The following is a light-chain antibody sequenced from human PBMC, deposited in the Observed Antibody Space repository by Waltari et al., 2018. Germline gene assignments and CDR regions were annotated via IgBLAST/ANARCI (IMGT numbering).Light chain of an antibody. J-gene: IGKJ1*01. V-gene: IGKV3-20*01. CDR3: QHYLRLPVT. CDR1: QSVSRA. Sequence: IVLTQSPGTLSLSLGERATVSCRTSQSVSRALAWYQQKPGQAPRLLIYGASTRATGIPDRFSGSGSGTYFSLTISRLEPEDFAVYYCQHYLRLPVTFGQGTTVEF. CDR2: GAS.